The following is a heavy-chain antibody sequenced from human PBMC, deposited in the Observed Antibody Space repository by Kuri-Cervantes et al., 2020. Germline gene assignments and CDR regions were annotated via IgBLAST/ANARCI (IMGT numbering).Heavy chain of an antibody. CDR2: ISAYSGDT. D-gene: IGHD2-15*01. J-gene: IGHJ4*02. CDR3: ARDGAWSTKSIYDY. V-gene: IGHV1-18*01. CDR1: GYIFTNFA. Sequence: ASVKVSCKGSGYIFTNFAVSWVRQAPGQGLEWMGWISAYSGDTKYAQKFQGRVTMTTDTSTSTAYMELRSLRSDDTAVYYCARDGAWSTKSIYDYWGQGTLVTVSS.